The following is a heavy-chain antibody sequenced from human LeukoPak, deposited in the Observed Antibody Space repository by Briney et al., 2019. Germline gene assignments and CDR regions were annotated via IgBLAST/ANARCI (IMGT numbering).Heavy chain of an antibody. CDR1: GGSFSGYY. Sequence: SETLSLTCAVYGGSFSGYYWSWIRQPPGKGPEWIGEINHSGSTNYNPSLKSRVTISVDTSKNQFSLKLSSVTAADTAVYYCARGRLGSSGWWEYFQHWGQGTLVTVSS. J-gene: IGHJ1*01. CDR3: ARGRLGSSGWWEYFQH. CDR2: INHSGST. D-gene: IGHD6-19*01. V-gene: IGHV4-34*01.